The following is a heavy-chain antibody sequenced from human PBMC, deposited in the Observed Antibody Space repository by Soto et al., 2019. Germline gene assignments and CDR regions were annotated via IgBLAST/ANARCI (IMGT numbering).Heavy chain of an antibody. Sequence: NPGGSLRLSCAASGFTFSSYSMNWVRQAPGKGLEWVSSISSSSSYIYYADSVKGRFTISRDNAKNSLYLQMNSLRAEDTAVYYCARGELRFLEWLPPLDYWGQGTLVTVSS. J-gene: IGHJ4*02. V-gene: IGHV3-21*01. CDR2: ISSSSSYI. D-gene: IGHD3-3*01. CDR3: ARGELRFLEWLPPLDY. CDR1: GFTFSSYS.